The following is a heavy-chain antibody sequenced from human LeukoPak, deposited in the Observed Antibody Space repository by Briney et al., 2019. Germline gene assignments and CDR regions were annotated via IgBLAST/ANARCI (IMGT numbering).Heavy chain of an antibody. D-gene: IGHD4-17*01. V-gene: IGHV3-48*01. CDR1: GFAFSSYS. J-gene: IGHJ6*03. CDR3: ARGYPYGDYPPIYHYYYYMDV. CDR2: ISSSSSTI. Sequence: GGSLRLSCAASGFAFSSYSMNWVRQAPGKGLEWVSYISSSSSTIYYADSVKGRFTISRDNAKNSLYLQMNSLRAEDTAVYYCARGYPYGDYPPIYHYYYYMDVWGKGTTVTVSS.